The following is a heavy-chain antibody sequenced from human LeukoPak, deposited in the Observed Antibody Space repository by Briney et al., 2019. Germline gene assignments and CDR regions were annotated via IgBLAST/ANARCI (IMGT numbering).Heavy chain of an antibody. V-gene: IGHV1-18*01. CDR2: ISAYNGNT. CDR1: GYTFTSYG. Sequence: ASVKVSCKASGYTFTSYGISWVRQAPGQGLEWMGWISAYNGNTKYAQKLQGRVTMTTDTSTSTAYMELRSLRSDDTAVYYCARDSADLDYYGSGSYWWGRGTLVTVSS. CDR3: ARDSADLDYYGSGSYW. D-gene: IGHD3-10*01. J-gene: IGHJ4*02.